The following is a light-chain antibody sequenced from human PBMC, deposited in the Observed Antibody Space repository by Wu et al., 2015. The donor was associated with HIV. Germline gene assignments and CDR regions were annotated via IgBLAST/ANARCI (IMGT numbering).Light chain of an antibody. CDR1: QDIDKY. CDR3: QQYDNLPIT. J-gene: IGKJ4*01. V-gene: IGKV1-33*01. Sequence: DVQMTQSPTSLSASVGDRVTITCQASQDIDKYLSWYQQKPGKAPKLLIYDASNWETGVPSRFSGSGSGTYFSLTISGLQPEDIATYFCQQYDNLPITFGGGTEGGD. CDR2: DAS.